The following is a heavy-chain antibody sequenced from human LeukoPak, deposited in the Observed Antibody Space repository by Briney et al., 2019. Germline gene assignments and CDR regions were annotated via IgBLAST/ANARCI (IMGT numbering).Heavy chain of an antibody. CDR1: GYTFSDYP. Sequence: ASVKVSCKASGYTFSDYPINWVRQAPGQGLDLMGWIYTNTGNPTYVQGFTGRFVFSLGTSVSTAYLQISSLKAEDTAVYYCARGYDTTGYYPYWCQGTQVTVSS. CDR3: ARGYDTTGYYPY. D-gene: IGHD3-22*01. CDR2: IYTNTGNP. J-gene: IGHJ4*02. V-gene: IGHV7-4-1*02.